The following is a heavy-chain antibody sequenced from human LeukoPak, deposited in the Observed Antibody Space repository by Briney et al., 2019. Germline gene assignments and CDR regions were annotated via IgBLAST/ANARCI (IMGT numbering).Heavy chain of an antibody. CDR3: ARVSADGSGRNYYYYGMDV. Sequence: SETLSLTCAVYGGSFSGYYWSWIRQHPGKGLEWIGYIYYSGSTYYNPSLKSRVTISVDTSKNQFSLKLSSVTAADTAVYYCARVSADGSGRNYYYYGMDVWGQGTTVTVSS. CDR1: GGSFSGYY. J-gene: IGHJ6*02. D-gene: IGHD3-10*01. V-gene: IGHV4-31*11. CDR2: IYYSGST.